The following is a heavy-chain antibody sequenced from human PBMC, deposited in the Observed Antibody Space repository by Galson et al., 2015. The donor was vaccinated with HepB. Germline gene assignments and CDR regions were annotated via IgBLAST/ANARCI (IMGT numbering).Heavy chain of an antibody. V-gene: IGHV1-2*04. Sequence: SVKVSCKASGYSFTGYYMHWVRQAPGQGLEWMGWINPNIGGTNYAQKFQGWVTMTRDTSISTAYMELNRLRSDDTAVYYCARSRIYGGGFDYWGQGTLVTVSS. J-gene: IGHJ4*02. CDR1: GYSFTGYY. CDR2: INPNIGGT. CDR3: ARSRIYGGGFDY. D-gene: IGHD2-21*01.